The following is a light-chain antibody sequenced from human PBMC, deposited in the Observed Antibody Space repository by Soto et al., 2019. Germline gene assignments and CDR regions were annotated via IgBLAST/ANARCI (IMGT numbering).Light chain of an antibody. CDR2: AAS. CDR3: QQSYSSPPT. CDR1: QSISNH. J-gene: IGKJ1*01. V-gene: IGKV1-39*01. Sequence: IQMTQSPSSLSASVEYRVIITCRASQSISNHLNWYQQKPGKAPKLLIFAASSLQSGVPSRFSGSRSGPDFTLTISSLQTEDFATYDCQQSYSSPPTFGQGTKVDIK.